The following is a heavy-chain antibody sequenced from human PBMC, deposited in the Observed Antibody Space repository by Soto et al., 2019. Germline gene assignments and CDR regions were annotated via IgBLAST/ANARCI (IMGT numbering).Heavy chain of an antibody. CDR3: ARDSRYYDFWSGYYDNWFDP. D-gene: IGHD3-3*01. V-gene: IGHV3-33*01. Sequence: WLTLRRSFSAGAIAFKSYRRHWYHHYPVILLRKVAVIWYDGSNKYYADSVKGRFTISRDNSKNTLYLQMNSLRAEDTAVYYCARDSRYYDFWSGYYDNWFDPWGQGTLVTVSS. CDR1: AIAFKSYR. CDR2: IWYDGSNK. J-gene: IGHJ5*02.